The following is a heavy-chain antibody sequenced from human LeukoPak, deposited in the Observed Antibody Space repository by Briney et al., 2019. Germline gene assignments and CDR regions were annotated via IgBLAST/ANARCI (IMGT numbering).Heavy chain of an antibody. D-gene: IGHD2-2*01. J-gene: IGHJ4*02. CDR2: ISAYNGNT. CDR1: GYTFTSYG. CDR3: ARDFVSLMGYCSSTSCYPFDY. V-gene: IGHV1-18*01. Sequence: GASVKVSCKASGYTFTSYGISWVRQAPGQGLEWMGWISAYNGNTNYAQKLQGRVTMTTDTSTSTAYMELRSLRSDDTAVYYCARDFVSLMGYCSSTSCYPFDYWGQGTLVTVSS.